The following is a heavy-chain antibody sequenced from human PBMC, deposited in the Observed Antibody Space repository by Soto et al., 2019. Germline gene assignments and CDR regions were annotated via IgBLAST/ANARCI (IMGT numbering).Heavy chain of an antibody. CDR3: AREEICGGDCYSGNY. V-gene: IGHV1-69*06. J-gene: IGHJ4*02. CDR1: GGTFSSYA. D-gene: IGHD2-21*02. CDR2: IIPIFGTA. Sequence: QVQLVQSGAEVKKPGSSVKVSCKASGGTFSSYAISWVRQAPGQGLEWMGGIIPIFGTASYAQKFQGRVTITADKSTSTAYMELSSLRSEDTAVYYCAREEICGGDCYSGNYWGQGTLVTVSS.